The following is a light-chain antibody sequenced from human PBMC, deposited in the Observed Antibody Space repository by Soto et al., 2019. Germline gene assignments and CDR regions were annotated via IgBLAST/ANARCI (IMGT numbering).Light chain of an antibody. Sequence: QSVLTQPASVSGSPGRSITISCTGSSSDIGACNYVSWYQQHPGKAPQLLIFEVYNRPSGVSNRFSGSKSGNTASLTISGLQAEDEADYYCSSCTGSSTLIFGGGTKLTVL. V-gene: IGLV2-14*01. J-gene: IGLJ2*01. CDR2: EVY. CDR3: SSCTGSSTLI. CDR1: SSDIGACNY.